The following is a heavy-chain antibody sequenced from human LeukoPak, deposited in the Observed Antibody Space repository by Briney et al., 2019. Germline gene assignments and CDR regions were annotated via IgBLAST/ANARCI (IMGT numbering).Heavy chain of an antibody. Sequence: GGSLRLSCAAPGFTFSSYAMSWVRQAPGKGLEWVSAISGSGGSTYYADSVKGRFTISRDNSKNTLYLQMNSLRAEDTAVYYCAKSKDWGYYYYGMDVWGQGTTVTVS. CDR1: GFTFSSYA. J-gene: IGHJ6*02. V-gene: IGHV3-23*01. CDR2: ISGSGGST. D-gene: IGHD3/OR15-3a*01. CDR3: AKSKDWGYYYYGMDV.